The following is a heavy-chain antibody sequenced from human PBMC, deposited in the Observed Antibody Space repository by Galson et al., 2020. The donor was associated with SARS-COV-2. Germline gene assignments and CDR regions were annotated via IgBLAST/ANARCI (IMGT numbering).Heavy chain of an antibody. CDR1: GFTFSSYW. D-gene: IGHD2-8*01. CDR2: IKQDGSEK. Sequence: GGSLRLSCAASGFTFSSYWMSWVRQAPGKGLEWVANIKQDGSEKYYVDSVKGRFTISRDNAKNSLYLQMNSLRAEDTAVYYCAREGYCTNGVCYTSYYYYGMDVWGQGTTVTVSS. V-gene: IGHV3-7*01. CDR3: AREGYCTNGVCYTSYYYYGMDV. J-gene: IGHJ6*02.